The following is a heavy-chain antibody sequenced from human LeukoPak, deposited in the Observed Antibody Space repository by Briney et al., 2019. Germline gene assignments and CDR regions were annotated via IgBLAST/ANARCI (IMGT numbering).Heavy chain of an antibody. V-gene: IGHV1-8*01. Sequence: GASVKVSCKASGYTFTSYDINWVRQATGQGLEWMGWMNPNSGNTGYAQKFKGRVTMTRNTSISTAYMELSSLRSEDTAVYYCAIGIVVVPAARHNWFDPWGQGTLVTVSS. CDR1: GYTFTSYD. J-gene: IGHJ5*02. D-gene: IGHD2-2*01. CDR2: MNPNSGNT. CDR3: AIGIVVVPAARHNWFDP.